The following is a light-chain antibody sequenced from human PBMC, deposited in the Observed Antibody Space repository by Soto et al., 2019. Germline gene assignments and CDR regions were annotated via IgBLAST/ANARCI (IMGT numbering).Light chain of an antibody. CDR2: GAS. J-gene: IGKJ2*01. CDR3: QQYGTSPPAYT. V-gene: IGKV3-20*01. CDR1: QSVSGSY. Sequence: EIVLTQSPGTLSLSPGERATLSCRASQSVSGSYFAWYQQKPGQAHRLLIYGASIRASGIPDRFSGSGFGTDFTLTISILEPEDFAVYYCQQYGTSPPAYTFGQGTKLEIK.